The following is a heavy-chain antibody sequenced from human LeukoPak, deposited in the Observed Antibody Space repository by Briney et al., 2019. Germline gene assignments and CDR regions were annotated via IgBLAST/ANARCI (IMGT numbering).Heavy chain of an antibody. J-gene: IGHJ4*02. V-gene: IGHV3-7*01. CDR3: ARVTYSYGYSSRGLLDY. CDR2: IKQDGSEK. Sequence: PGGSLRLSCAASGFTFSSYWMSWVRQAPGKGLEWVAYIKQDGSEKYYVDSVKGRFTISRDNAKNSLYLQMNSLRAEDTAVYYCARVTYSYGYSSRGLLDYWGQGTLVTVSS. D-gene: IGHD5-18*01. CDR1: GFTFSSYW.